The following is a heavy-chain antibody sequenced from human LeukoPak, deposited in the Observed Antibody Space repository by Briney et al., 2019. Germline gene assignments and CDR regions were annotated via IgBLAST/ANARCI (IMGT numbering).Heavy chain of an antibody. V-gene: IGHV3-7*01. CDR3: ARAGYCSSTSCYELYYYYMDV. Sequence: GGSLRLSCAASGFTFSSYWMSWVRQAPGKGLEWVANIKQDGSEKYYVDSVEGRFTISRDNAKNSLYLQMNSLRAEDTTVYYCARAGYCSSTSCYELYYYYMDVWGKGTTVTVSS. CDR1: GFTFSSYW. CDR2: IKQDGSEK. D-gene: IGHD2-2*01. J-gene: IGHJ6*03.